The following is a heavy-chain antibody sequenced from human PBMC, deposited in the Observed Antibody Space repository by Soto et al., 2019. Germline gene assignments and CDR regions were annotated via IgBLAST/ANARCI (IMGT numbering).Heavy chain of an antibody. D-gene: IGHD2-2*01. CDR1: GFTFSSYS. CDR3: ARWVHWGVVPAAMPEPNYDY. Sequence: GGSLRLSCAASGFTFSSYSMNWVCQAPGKGLEWVSSISSSSSYIYYADSVKGRFTISRDNAKNSLYLQMNSLRAEDTAVYYCARWVHWGVVPAAMPEPNYDYWGQGTLVTVSS. J-gene: IGHJ4*02. V-gene: IGHV3-21*01. CDR2: ISSSSSYI.